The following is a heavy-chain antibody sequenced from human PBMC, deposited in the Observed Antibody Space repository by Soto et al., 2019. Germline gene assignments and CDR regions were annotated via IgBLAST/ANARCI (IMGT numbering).Heavy chain of an antibody. CDR1: GFTFSSYA. V-gene: IGHV3-30-3*01. CDR3: ARATAPHVIVAGINYYYGMDV. Sequence: GGSLRLSCAASGFTFSSYAMHWVHQAPGKGLEWVAVISYDGSNKYYADSVKGRFTISRDNSKNTLYLQMNSLRAEDTAVYYCARATAPHVIVAGINYYYGMDVSGQATTVSVSS. CDR2: ISYDGSNK. J-gene: IGHJ6*02. D-gene: IGHD2-15*01.